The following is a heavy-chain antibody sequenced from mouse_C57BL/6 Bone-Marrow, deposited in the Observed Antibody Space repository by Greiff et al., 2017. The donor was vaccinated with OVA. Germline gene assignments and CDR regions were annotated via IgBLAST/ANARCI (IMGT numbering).Heavy chain of an antibody. CDR2: IYPRSGNT. D-gene: IGHD1-1*01. CDR3: ARRGSSYGY. V-gene: IGHV1-81*01. CDR1: GYTFTSYG. J-gene: IGHJ2*01. Sequence: VKVVESGAELARPGASVKLSCKASGYTFTSYGISWVKQRPGQGLEWIGEIYPRSGNTYYNEKFKGKATLTADKSSSTAYMEIRSLTSEDSAVYFCARRGSSYGYCGQGTTLTVSA.